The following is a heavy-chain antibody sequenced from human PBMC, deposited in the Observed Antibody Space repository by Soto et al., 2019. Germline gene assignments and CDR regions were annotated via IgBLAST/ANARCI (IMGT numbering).Heavy chain of an antibody. CDR3: DCRGDAGKGGWGYYYYGMDV. CDR1: GYTFTSYY. CDR2: INPSGGST. V-gene: IGHV1-46*01. Sequence: GASVKVSCKASGYTFTSYYMHWVRQAPGQGLEWMGIINPSGGSTSYAQKFQGRVTMTRDTSASTAYMELSSLRSEDTAVYYYDCRGDAGKGGWGYYYYGMDVWGQGTTVTVSS. J-gene: IGHJ6*02. D-gene: IGHD2-15*01.